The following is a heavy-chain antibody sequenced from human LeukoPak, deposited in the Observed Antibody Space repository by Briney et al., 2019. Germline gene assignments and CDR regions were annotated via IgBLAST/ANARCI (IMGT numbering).Heavy chain of an antibody. CDR3: ARRSSGTRSFAY. Sequence: SETLSLTCAVYGGSFSGYYWSWIRQPPGKGLEWIGEINHSGSTNYIPSLKSRVTISVDTSKNQFSLKLSSVTAADTAVYYCARRSSGTRSFAYWGQGTLVTVSS. D-gene: IGHD3-22*01. J-gene: IGHJ4*02. CDR2: INHSGST. CDR1: GGSFSGYY. V-gene: IGHV4-34*01.